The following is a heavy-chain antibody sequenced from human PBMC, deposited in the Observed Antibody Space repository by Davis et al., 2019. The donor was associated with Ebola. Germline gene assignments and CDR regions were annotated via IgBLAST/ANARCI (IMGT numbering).Heavy chain of an antibody. CDR3: AGEPMVDRRGGDAFDI. Sequence: GESLKISCAASGFTFSNYVMHWVRQAPGKGLDWLTVIWYDGSHAYYADSVKDRFTVSRDNSMNTLYLQVSSLRVEDTAVYYCAGEPMVDRRGGDAFDIWGQGTTVTVSS. V-gene: IGHV3-33*01. J-gene: IGHJ3*02. CDR2: IWYDGSHA. D-gene: IGHD3-10*01. CDR1: GFTFSNYV.